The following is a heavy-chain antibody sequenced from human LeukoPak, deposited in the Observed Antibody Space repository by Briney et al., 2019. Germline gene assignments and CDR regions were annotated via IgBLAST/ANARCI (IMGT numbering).Heavy chain of an antibody. J-gene: IGHJ5*02. CDR2: IYYSGST. Sequence: SETLSLTCTVSGGSISSGGYYWSWIRQHPGKGLEWIGYIYYSGSTYYNPSLKSRVTISVDTSKNQFSLKLSSVTAADTAVYYCARERTNGPANWFDPWGQGTLVTGSS. CDR1: GGSISSGGYY. D-gene: IGHD2-8*01. V-gene: IGHV4-31*03. CDR3: ARERTNGPANWFDP.